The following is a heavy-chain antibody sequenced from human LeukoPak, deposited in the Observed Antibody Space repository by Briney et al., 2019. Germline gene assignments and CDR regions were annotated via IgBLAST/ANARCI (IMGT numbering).Heavy chain of an antibody. Sequence: GASVKVSCKASGGTFSSYAISWVRQAPGQGLEWMGGIIPIFGTANYAQKFQGRVTITTDESTSAAYMELSSLRSEDTAVYYCARDQGVKTAFDIWGQGTMVTVSS. J-gene: IGHJ3*02. D-gene: IGHD3-16*01. CDR1: GGTFSSYA. V-gene: IGHV1-69*05. CDR3: ARDQGVKTAFDI. CDR2: IIPIFGTA.